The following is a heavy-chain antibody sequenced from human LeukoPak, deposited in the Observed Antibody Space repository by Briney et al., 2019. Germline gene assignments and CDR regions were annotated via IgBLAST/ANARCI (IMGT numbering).Heavy chain of an antibody. J-gene: IGHJ6*02. CDR3: ARLDSSGYYYYGMDV. CDR1: GYSFTGYW. V-gene: IGHV5-51*01. CDR2: IYPGDSDT. Sequence: LGESLRISCKGSGYSFTGYWIGWVRQMPGKGLEWMGIIYPGDSDTRYSPSFQGQVTISADKSISTAYLQWSSLKASDTAMYYCARLDSSGYYYYGMDVWGQGTTVTVSS. D-gene: IGHD3-22*01.